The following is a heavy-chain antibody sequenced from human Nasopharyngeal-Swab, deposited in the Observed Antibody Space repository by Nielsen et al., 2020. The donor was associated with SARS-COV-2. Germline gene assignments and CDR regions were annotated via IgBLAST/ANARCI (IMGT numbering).Heavy chain of an antibody. V-gene: IGHV4-34*01. D-gene: IGHD3-22*01. CDR1: GGSFSGYY. Sequence: GSLRLSCAVYGGSFSGYYWSWIRQPPATGLEWIGEINHSGSTNYNPSLKSRVTISVDTSKNQFSLKLSSVTAADTAVYYCARGTQIYSSGYSYYYYMDVWGKGTTVTVSS. CDR2: INHSGST. J-gene: IGHJ6*03. CDR3: ARGTQIYSSGYSYYYYMDV.